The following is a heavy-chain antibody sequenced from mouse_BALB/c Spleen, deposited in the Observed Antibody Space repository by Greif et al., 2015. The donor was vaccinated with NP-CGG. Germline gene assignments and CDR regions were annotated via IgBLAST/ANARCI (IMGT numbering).Heavy chain of an antibody. CDR3: ARGGGNSYYAMDY. CDR2: IWAGGST. Sequence: VQLQQSGPGLVAPSQSLSITCTVSEFSLTSYGVHWVRQPPGKGLEWLGVIWAGGSTNYNSALMSRLSISKDNSKSQVFLKMNSLQTDDTAMYYCARGGGNSYYAMDYWGQGTSVTVSS. CDR1: EFSLTSYG. J-gene: IGHJ4*01. D-gene: IGHD2-1*01. V-gene: IGHV2-9*02.